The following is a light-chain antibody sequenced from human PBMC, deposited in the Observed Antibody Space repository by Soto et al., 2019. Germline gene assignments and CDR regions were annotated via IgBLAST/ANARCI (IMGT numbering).Light chain of an antibody. CDR2: DVS. CDR1: SGDVGRYNH. V-gene: IGLV2-11*01. CDR3: CSYAGSYTYV. J-gene: IGLJ1*01. Sequence: LTQPRSVSGSPGQSVTISCTGTSGDVGRYNHVSWYQQYPGKAPKLMIYDVSKRPSGVPDRFSGSKSGNTASLTISGLQADDEADYFCCSYAGSYTYVFGTGTKVTVL.